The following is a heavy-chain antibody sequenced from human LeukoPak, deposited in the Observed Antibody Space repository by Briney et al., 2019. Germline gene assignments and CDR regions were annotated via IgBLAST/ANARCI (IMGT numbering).Heavy chain of an antibody. D-gene: IGHD3-22*01. CDR1: VYTFTSYG. CDR2: ISAYNGNT. V-gene: IGHV1-18*01. J-gene: IGHJ4*02. CDR3: ARDRVYGSSGYYFDY. Sequence: ASVNVSCKASVYTFTSYGISWVRQAPGQGLEWMGWISAYNGNTNYAQKLQGRVTMTTDTSTSTAYMELRSLRSDDTAVYYCARDRVYGSSGYYFDYWGQGTLVTVSS.